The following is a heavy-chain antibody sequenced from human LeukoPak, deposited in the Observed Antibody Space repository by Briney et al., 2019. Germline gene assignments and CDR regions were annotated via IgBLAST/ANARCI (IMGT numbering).Heavy chain of an antibody. V-gene: IGHV3-21*01. Sequence: PGGSLRLSCAASGFTFSSYSMSWVRQAPVKGLQGVSPISSSRSYIYYPDSVKGRFTISRDNAKNSLYLQMNSLRGEDTAVYYCARGDGATPPDAFDIWGQGTMVTVSS. CDR3: ARGDGATPPDAFDI. D-gene: IGHD3-10*01. CDR2: ISSSRSYI. CDR1: GFTFSSYS. J-gene: IGHJ3*02.